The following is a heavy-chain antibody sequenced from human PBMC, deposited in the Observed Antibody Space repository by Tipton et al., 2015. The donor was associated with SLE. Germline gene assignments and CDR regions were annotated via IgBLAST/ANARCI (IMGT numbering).Heavy chain of an antibody. CDR3: ARASTVSTGIYYYYGMDV. Sequence: LRLSCIVSGGSLMNYPWSWIRQPAGKGLEWIGRIYTSGSTNYNPSLKSRGSMSIDKSKNQFTLNVTSVTAADTAVYYCARASTVSTGIYYYYGMDVWGQGITVTVSS. J-gene: IGHJ6*02. CDR1: GGSLMNYP. CDR2: IYTSGST. V-gene: IGHV4-4*07. D-gene: IGHD4-17*01.